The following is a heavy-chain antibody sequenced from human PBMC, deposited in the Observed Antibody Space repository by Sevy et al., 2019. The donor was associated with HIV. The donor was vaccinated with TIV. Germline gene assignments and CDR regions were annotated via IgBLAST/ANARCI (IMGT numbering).Heavy chain of an antibody. V-gene: IGHV3-11*06. D-gene: IGHD6-13*01. CDR2: ISSSSSYT. CDR3: ARDLTGYSSSWGAYYYYGMDV. Sequence: GGSLRLSCAASGFTFSDYYMSWIRQAPGKGLEWVSYISSSSSYTNYADSVKGRFTISRDNAKNSLYLQMNSLRAEDTAVYYCARDLTGYSSSWGAYYYYGMDVWGQGTMVTVSS. J-gene: IGHJ6*02. CDR1: GFTFSDYY.